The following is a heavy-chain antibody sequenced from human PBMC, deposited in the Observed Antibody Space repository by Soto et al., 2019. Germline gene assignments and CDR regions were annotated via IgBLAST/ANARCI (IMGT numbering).Heavy chain of an antibody. CDR2: IYYSGST. CDR1: GGSISSYY. V-gene: IGHV4-59*08. CDR3: ARRIGCGGDWNWFDP. D-gene: IGHD2-21*02. Sequence: QVQLQESGPGLVKPSETLSLTCAVSGGSISSYYWCWIRHPPGKELEWIGYIYYSGSTNYNPSPKSRVTISVDTSKNQFSLKLGSVPAADTAVYYCARRIGCGGDWNWFDPWGPGTLVTVSS. J-gene: IGHJ5*02.